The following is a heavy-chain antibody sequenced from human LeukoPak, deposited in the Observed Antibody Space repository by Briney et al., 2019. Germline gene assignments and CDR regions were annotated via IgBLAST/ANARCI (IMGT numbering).Heavy chain of an antibody. CDR2: IYPGDSDT. J-gene: IGHJ6*02. D-gene: IGHD1-26*01. CDR1: GYSFTSYW. V-gene: IGHV5-51*01. CDR3: ARPGYSGSPGPGLSYYYGMDV. Sequence: GESLKISCKGSGYSFTSYWIGWVRQMPGKGLEWMGIIYPGDSDTRYSPSFQGQVTISADKSISTAYLQWSSLKASDTAMYYCARPGYSGSPGPGLSYYYGMDVWGQGTTVTVSS.